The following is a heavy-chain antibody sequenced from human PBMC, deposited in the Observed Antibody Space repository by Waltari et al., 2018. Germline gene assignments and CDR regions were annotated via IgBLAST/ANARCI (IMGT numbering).Heavy chain of an antibody. V-gene: IGHV4-59*11. CDR2: IYYSGST. J-gene: IGHJ6*02. CDR1: GGSISSHY. Sequence: QVQLQESGPGLVKPSETLSLTCTVSGGSISSHYWCWIRQPPGKGLEWIGYIYYSGSTNYNPSLKSRVTISVDTSKNQFSLKLSSVTAADTAVYYCARDRVYYGMDVWGQGTTVTVSS. CDR3: ARDRVYYGMDV.